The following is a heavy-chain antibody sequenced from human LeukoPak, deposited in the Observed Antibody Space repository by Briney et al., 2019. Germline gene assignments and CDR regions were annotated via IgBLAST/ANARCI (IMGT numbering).Heavy chain of an antibody. Sequence: SGGSLRLSCAASGFTVTSNYMTWVRQAPGKGLEWVSIIYSGHTTHYADSVKGRFTISTDNSKNTLYLQMNSLRAVDTAVYYCTGYISGFPCWGQGTLVTVSS. J-gene: IGHJ4*02. D-gene: IGHD5-18*01. V-gene: IGHV3-53*01. CDR3: TGYISGFPC. CDR2: IYSGHTT. CDR1: GFTVTSNY.